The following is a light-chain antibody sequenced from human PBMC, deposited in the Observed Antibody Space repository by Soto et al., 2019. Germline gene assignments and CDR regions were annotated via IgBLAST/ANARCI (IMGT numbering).Light chain of an antibody. Sequence: EIVLTQSPGTLSLSPGERATLSCRASQSVSSSYLAWYQQKPGQAPRLLIYDAPSRATRIPDRFSGSGSGTDFTLTISRLEPEDFSVYYCQQYNYSPTTFGQGTKVEIK. CDR1: QSVSSSY. CDR2: DAP. CDR3: QQYNYSPTT. V-gene: IGKV3-20*01. J-gene: IGKJ1*01.